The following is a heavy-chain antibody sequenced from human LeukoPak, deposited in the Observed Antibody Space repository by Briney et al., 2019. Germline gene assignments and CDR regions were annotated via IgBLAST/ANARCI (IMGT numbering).Heavy chain of an antibody. D-gene: IGHD2-21*01. CDR3: ERQADCVGMDV. V-gene: IGHV6-1*01. J-gene: IGHJ6*02. CDR1: GHSVSSSSSA. Sequence: SQTLSLTCAISGHSVSSSSSAWNWSRQAPSRCLEWLGRTYYTCKWYNEYAVLVKSRITVNPGTAKNQFCLQLRSVTSEYTAVYYRERQADCVGMDVWGQGTTVTVYS. CDR2: TYYTCKWYN.